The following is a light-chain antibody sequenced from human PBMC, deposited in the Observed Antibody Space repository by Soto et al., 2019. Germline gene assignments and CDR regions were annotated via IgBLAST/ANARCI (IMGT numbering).Light chain of an antibody. CDR3: GSWDSGLNDYV. CDR2: DDD. V-gene: IGLV1-51*01. CDR1: SSNIGGNS. Sequence: QSVMTQPPSVSAAPGQRVTISCSGSSSNIGGNSVSWYQQLPGTAPNLLIYDDDKRPSGIPDGLSGVKSGTSATLVITGLHTGDEADYYCGSWDSGLNDYVFGTGTKLTVL. J-gene: IGLJ1*01.